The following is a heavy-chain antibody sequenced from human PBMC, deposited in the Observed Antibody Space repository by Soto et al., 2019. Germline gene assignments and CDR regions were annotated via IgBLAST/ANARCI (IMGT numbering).Heavy chain of an antibody. V-gene: IGHV4-39*01. CDR3: ARSPVLMVYAAHFDY. CDR2: IYYSGST. CDR1: GGSISSSSYY. J-gene: IGHJ4*02. D-gene: IGHD2-8*01. Sequence: PSETLSLTCTVSGGSISSSSYYWGWIRQPPGKGLEWIGSIYYSGSTYYNPSLKSRVTISVDTSKNQFSLKLSSVTAADTAVYYCARSPVLMVYAAHFDYWGQGTLVTVSS.